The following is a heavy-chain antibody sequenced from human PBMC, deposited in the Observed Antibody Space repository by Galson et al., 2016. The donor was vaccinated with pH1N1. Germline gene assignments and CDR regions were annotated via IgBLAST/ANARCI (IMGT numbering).Heavy chain of an antibody. D-gene: IGHD3-3*02. J-gene: IGHJ4*02. V-gene: IGHV3-33*01. Sequence: LSCAASGFNFGHHGMHWVRQAPGEGLEWVAVIWFDGTEKYYGDAVQGRFTVSRDNSDNTVHLQMKSLRVEDTAVYYCARGAIRISGMEIEHRGYFDSWGQGTLVTVSS. CDR1: GFNFGHHG. CDR2: IWFDGTEK. CDR3: ARGAIRISGMEIEHRGYFDS.